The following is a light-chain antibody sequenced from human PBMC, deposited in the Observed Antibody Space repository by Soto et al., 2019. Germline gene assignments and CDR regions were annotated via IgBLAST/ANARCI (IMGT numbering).Light chain of an antibody. CDR2: DVS. Sequence: QSALTQPASVSGSPGQPVTISCAGTSSYVGGYNFVSWYQQHPGKAPQLMIYDVSSRPSGVSNRFSGSKSGNTASLTISGLQAEDEADYYCSSYTSSYTYVFGTGTKVTVL. V-gene: IGLV2-14*03. J-gene: IGLJ1*01. CDR3: SSYTSSYTYV. CDR1: SSYVGGYNF.